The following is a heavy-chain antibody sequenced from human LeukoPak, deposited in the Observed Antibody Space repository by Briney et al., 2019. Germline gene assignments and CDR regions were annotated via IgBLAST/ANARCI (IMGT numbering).Heavy chain of an antibody. D-gene: IGHD3-3*01. V-gene: IGHV3-53*01. CDR2: IYSGGST. CDR1: GFTVSGDY. J-gene: IGHJ5*02. Sequence: GGSLRPSCAASGFTVSGDYMSWVRQAPGKGLEWVSVIYSGGSTYYADSVKGRFTISRDTSKNTLYLQMNSLRAEDTAVYYCARHDWFDPWGQGTLVTVSS. CDR3: ARHDWFDP.